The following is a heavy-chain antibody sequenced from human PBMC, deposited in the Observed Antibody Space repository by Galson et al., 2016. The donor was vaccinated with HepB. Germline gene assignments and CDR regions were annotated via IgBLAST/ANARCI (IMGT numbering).Heavy chain of an antibody. Sequence: CAISGDSVSSTSAGWSWVRQSPSRGLEWLGRPFYRSKWYYDYAISVRSRITINPDTSKNQFSLQLISVTPEDTAVYYCARGGLVRGAHGGSFDSWGQGTLVTVSS. V-gene: IGHV6-1*01. D-gene: IGHD3-10*01. CDR2: PFYRSKWYY. CDR3: ARGGLVRGAHGGSFDS. J-gene: IGHJ4*02. CDR1: GDSVSSTSAG.